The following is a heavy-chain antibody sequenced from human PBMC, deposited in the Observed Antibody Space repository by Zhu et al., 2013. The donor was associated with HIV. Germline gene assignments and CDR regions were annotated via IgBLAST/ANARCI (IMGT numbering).Heavy chain of an antibody. J-gene: IGHJ6*03. V-gene: IGHV1-8*01. CDR1: GYTFISYY. CDR2: MNPNSGTT. D-gene: IGHD1-1*01. Sequence: QVQLAQSGSEVKEPGTSVKVSCKASGYTFISYYIHFVRQAPGQGLEWMGWMNPNSGTTGYAQKFQGRVTITKNTSIRTVYMELRRLRSDDTAVYYCARGPGNDYFYMDAWGKGTTVTVSS. CDR3: ARGPGNDYFYMDA.